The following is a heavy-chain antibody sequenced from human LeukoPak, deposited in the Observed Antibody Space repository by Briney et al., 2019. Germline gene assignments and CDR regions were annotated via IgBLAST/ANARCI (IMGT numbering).Heavy chain of an antibody. CDR2: ISSSGSTI. D-gene: IGHD3-3*01. Sequence: KAGGSLGPSCAASGFTFSDYYMSWIRQAPGKGLEWVSYISSSGSTIYYADSVKGRFTISRDNAKNSLYLQMNSLRAEDTAVYYCARARGAIFGVVPYHFDYWAREPWSPSPQ. CDR3: ARARGAIFGVVPYHFDY. J-gene: IGHJ4*02. CDR1: GFTFSDYY. V-gene: IGHV3-11*01.